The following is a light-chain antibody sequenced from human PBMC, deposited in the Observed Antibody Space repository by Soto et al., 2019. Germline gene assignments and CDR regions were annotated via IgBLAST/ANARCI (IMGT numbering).Light chain of an antibody. Sequence: EILLTQSPGTLSLSRGERSTLXXRASQTVTTIHLAWYQQKPGHAPXVLIRGASSSANGIPDLIGSGAARTTFTLTSSSLDPEYSAYYCCQHRSDWPAFGQGTKVDIK. CDR3: QHRSDWPA. J-gene: IGKJ1*01. CDR1: QTVTTIH. V-gene: IGKV3D-20*02. CDR2: GAS.